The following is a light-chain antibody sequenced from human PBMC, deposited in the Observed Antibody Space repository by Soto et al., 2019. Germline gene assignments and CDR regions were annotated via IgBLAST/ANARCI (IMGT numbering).Light chain of an antibody. CDR2: EAY. V-gene: IGLV2-23*01. CDR3: CSYAGDTFTYV. J-gene: IGLJ1*01. CDR1: SSDVGGQNL. Sequence: QSVLSQPASVSVSPGQSITISCTGTSSDVGGQNLVSWYQQHADKAPKVIIYEAYRRPSGVSTRFSGSKSGNTASLTISGLQAEDEAIYYCCSYAGDTFTYVFGTGTKVTVL.